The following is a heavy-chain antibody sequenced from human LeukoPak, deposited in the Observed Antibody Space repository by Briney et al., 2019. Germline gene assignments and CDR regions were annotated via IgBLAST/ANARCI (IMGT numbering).Heavy chain of an antibody. CDR2: IHPHGRYA. CDR3: VRGTNDWKGLDY. J-gene: IGHJ4*02. CDR1: GFAFSDYF. V-gene: IGHV3-74*03. Sequence: GGSLRLSCAASGFAFSDYFMHWVRQSPEKGLVWVSDIHPHGRYAAYADSVRGRFTISRDDAKNTLHLQMNSLTSEDTAVYYCVRGTNDWKGLDYWGQGTLVTASS. D-gene: IGHD1-1*01.